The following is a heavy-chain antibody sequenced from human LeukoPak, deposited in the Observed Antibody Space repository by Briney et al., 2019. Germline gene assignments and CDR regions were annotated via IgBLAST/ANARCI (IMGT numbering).Heavy chain of an antibody. CDR3: ARRRWGSSRAYYFDY. V-gene: IGHV3-7*01. CDR2: IKQDGSEK. Sequence: PGGSLRLSCAASGFTFSSYWMSWVRQAPGKGLEGVANIKQDGSEKYYVDSVKGRFTISRDNAKNSLYLQMNSLRAEDTAVYYCARRRWGSSRAYYFDYWGQGTLVTVSS. CDR1: GFTFSSYW. D-gene: IGHD6-13*01. J-gene: IGHJ4*02.